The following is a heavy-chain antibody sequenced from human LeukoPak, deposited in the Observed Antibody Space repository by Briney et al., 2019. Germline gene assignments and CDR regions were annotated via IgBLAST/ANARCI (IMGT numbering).Heavy chain of an antibody. Sequence: GGSLRLSCAASGFTFSSYGMHWVRQTPGKGLDWVAFTRYDESKTFYGDSVRGRFTISRDNSKNTLYLQMNGLTPDDSALYYCAKARYSGSPALDFWGQGTLVIVSS. CDR2: TRYDESKT. CDR3: AKARYSGSPALDF. D-gene: IGHD1-26*01. CDR1: GFTFSSYG. J-gene: IGHJ4*02. V-gene: IGHV3-30*02.